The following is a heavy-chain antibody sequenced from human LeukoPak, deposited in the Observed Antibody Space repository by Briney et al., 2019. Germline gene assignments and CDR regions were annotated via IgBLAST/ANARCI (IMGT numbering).Heavy chain of an antibody. CDR1: GFTVSSNY. J-gene: IGHJ4*02. D-gene: IGHD4-17*01. Sequence: GGSLRLSCAASGFTVSSNYMSWVRQAPGKGLEWVSVIYSGGSTYYADSVKGRFTISRDNSKNTLYLQMNSLRAEDTAVYYCAREGIGDYGEYFDYWGQGTLVTVSS. CDR2: IYSGGST. V-gene: IGHV3-53*01. CDR3: AREGIGDYGEYFDY.